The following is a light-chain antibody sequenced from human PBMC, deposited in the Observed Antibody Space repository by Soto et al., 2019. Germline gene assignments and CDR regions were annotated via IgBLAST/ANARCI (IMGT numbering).Light chain of an antibody. Sequence: EIVLTQSPATLSLYPGERATLSCRASQSVSSYLVWYQQKPGQAPRLLIHDASNRATDIPARFSGSGSGTDFTLTISSLEPEDFAVYYCQQRSIGITVGQGTRLEIK. CDR3: QQRSIGIT. CDR2: DAS. CDR1: QSVSSY. V-gene: IGKV3-11*01. J-gene: IGKJ5*01.